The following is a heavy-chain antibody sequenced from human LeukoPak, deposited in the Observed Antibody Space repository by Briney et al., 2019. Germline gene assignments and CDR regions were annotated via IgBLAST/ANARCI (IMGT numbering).Heavy chain of an antibody. CDR2: INHSGST. V-gene: IGHV4-34*01. CDR1: GGSFSGYY. Sequence: TSETLSLTCAVYGGSFSGYYWSWIRQPPGKGLEWIGEINHSGSTNYNPSLTSRVTISVDTSKNQFSLKLRSVTAADTAVYYCAREGDFWSGYFGYWGQGTLVTVSS. J-gene: IGHJ4*02. CDR3: AREGDFWSGYFGY. D-gene: IGHD3-3*01.